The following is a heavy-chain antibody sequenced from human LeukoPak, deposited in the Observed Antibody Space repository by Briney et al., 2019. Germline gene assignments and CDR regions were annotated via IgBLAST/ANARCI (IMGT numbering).Heavy chain of an antibody. V-gene: IGHV1-2*02. Sequence: ASVKVSCKASGYTFTGYYMHWVRQAPGQGLEWMGWINPNSGGTNYAQKFQGRVTMTRDTSISTAYMELSRLRSDDSAVYYCARGPLEGISLSLYWGQGTLVTVSS. CDR3: ARGPLEGISLSLY. CDR2: INPNSGGT. CDR1: GYTFTGYY. D-gene: IGHD6-13*01. J-gene: IGHJ4*02.